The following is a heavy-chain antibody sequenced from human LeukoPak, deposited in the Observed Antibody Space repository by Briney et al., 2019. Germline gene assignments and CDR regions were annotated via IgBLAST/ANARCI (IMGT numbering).Heavy chain of an antibody. V-gene: IGHV3-53*01. CDR1: GFTVSSNY. CDR3: ARNYYGSGSYDPDVFDI. CDR2: IYSGGST. J-gene: IGHJ3*02. D-gene: IGHD3-10*01. Sequence: GGSLRLSCAASGFTVSSNYMSWVHQAPGKGLEWVSVIYSGGSTYYADSVKGRFTISRDNSKNTLYLQMNSLRAEDTAVYYCARNYYGSGSYDPDVFDIWGQGTMVTVSS.